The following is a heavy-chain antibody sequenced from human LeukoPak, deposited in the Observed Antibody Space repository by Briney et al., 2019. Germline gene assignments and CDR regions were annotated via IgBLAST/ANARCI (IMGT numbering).Heavy chain of an antibody. CDR3: VRGGYSINSFDY. Sequence: GGSLRLSCAATGSTFSNYWMHWVRQAPGKGLVWVSRINTAETTRNIADFVEGRFTISRDNAKNTLYLQMNSLRAEDTAVYYCVRGGYSINSFDYWGQGTLVTVSS. CDR2: INTAETTR. CDR1: GSTFSNYW. D-gene: IGHD4-11*01. V-gene: IGHV3-74*01. J-gene: IGHJ4*02.